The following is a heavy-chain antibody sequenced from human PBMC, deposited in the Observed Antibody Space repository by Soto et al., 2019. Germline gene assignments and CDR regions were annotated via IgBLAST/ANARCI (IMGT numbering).Heavy chain of an antibody. CDR2: IYHSGST. D-gene: IGHD2-2*01. J-gene: IGHJ4*02. V-gene: IGHV4-4*02. CDR1: SGSISSSNW. CDR3: ASAGSTSCLAVGDCRYFDY. Sequence: QVQLQESGPGLVKPSGTLSLTCAVSSGSISSSNWWSWVRQPPGKGLEWIGEIYHSGSTNYNPSLKSRVTISVDKSKNQFALKLSSVTAADTAVYYCASAGSTSCLAVGDCRYFDYWGQGTLVTVAS.